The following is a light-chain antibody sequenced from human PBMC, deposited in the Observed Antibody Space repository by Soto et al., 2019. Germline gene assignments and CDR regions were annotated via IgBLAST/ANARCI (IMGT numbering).Light chain of an antibody. CDR2: DAS. V-gene: IGKV3-11*01. CDR3: QQRNNWPPSIT. Sequence: EIVLTQSPVTLSLSPGERATLSCRASQSIASHLAWYQQKPGQAPRLLIHDASSRATGIPARFSGSGSGTEFTLTISSLEPEDFAVYYCQQRNNWPPSITFGPGTRLEIK. J-gene: IGKJ5*01. CDR1: QSIASH.